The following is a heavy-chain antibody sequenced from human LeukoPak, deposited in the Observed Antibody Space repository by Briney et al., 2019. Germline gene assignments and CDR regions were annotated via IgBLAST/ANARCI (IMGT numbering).Heavy chain of an antibody. J-gene: IGHJ6*03. CDR3: TRGSRYYYMDV. D-gene: IGHD5/OR15-5a*01. CDR2: INPNSGGT. Sequence: GASVKVSCKASGYTFTGYYIHWVRQAPGQGLEWQGWINPNSGGTNYAQKLQSRVAMTTDTSTSTACMELRCLRADDTGVYYCTRGSRYYYMDVWGKGTTVTVSS. CDR1: GYTFTGYY. V-gene: IGHV1-2*02.